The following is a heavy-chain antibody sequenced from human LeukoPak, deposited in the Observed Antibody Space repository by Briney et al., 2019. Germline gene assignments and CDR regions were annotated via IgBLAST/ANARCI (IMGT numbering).Heavy chain of an antibody. CDR1: GGSISSYY. Sequence: SETLSLTCTVSGGSISSYYWSWIRQPPGKGLEWIGYIYYSGSTNYNPSLKGRVTISVDTSKNQFSLKLSSVTAADTAVYYCAGEDLEYYDFWSGYFARTYGMDVWGQGTTVTVSS. CDR3: AGEDLEYYDFWSGYFARTYGMDV. CDR2: IYYSGST. V-gene: IGHV4-59*01. D-gene: IGHD3-3*01. J-gene: IGHJ6*02.